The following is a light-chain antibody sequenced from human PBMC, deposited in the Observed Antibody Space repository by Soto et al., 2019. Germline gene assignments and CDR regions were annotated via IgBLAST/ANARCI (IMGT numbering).Light chain of an antibody. CDR3: SSYTNINTRACV. CDR2: EVN. CDR1: SRDVGGYNF. Sequence: QSALTQPASVSGSPGQSITISCTGTSRDVGGYNFVSWYQQHPGKAPKLVISEVNIRPSGVSPRFSGSKSGNTASLTISGLQAEDEAEYYCSSYTNINTRACVFGTGTKVTVL. V-gene: IGLV2-14*03. J-gene: IGLJ1*01.